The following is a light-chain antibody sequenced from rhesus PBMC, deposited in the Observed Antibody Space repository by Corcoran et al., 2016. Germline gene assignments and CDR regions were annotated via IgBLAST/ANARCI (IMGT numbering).Light chain of an antibody. Sequence: DIQMTQSPSSLSASVGDTVTINCRARQNISNHLAWYQQKPGKVPRTLIYDASNLETGVPSRFSGSGTVTDFPLPIHRLQPEDFAIYYCQQHCTCPPFGGGTKVALK. CDR2: DAS. CDR3: QQHCTCPP. J-gene: IGKJ4*01. V-gene: IGKV1S14*01. CDR1: QNISNH.